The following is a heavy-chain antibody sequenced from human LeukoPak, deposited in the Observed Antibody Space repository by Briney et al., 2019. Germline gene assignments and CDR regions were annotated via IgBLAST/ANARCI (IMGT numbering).Heavy chain of an antibody. Sequence: PSETLSLTRTVSGGSISSSSYYWGWIRQPPGKGLEWIGSIYYSGSTNYNPSLKSRVTISVDTSKNQFSLKLSSVTAADTAMYYCARLLPLKNWFDPWGQGTLVTVSS. CDR1: GGSISSSSYY. J-gene: IGHJ5*02. D-gene: IGHD2-15*01. V-gene: IGHV4-39*07. CDR2: IYYSGST. CDR3: ARLLPLKNWFDP.